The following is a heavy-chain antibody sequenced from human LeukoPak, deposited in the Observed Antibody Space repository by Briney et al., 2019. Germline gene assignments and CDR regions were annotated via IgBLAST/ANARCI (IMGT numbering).Heavy chain of an antibody. J-gene: IGHJ5*02. V-gene: IGHV4-59*01. CDR1: GGSISSYY. CDR3: ARRSDRSVSPPAYIWLER. D-gene: IGHD3-16*01. CDR2: MYYSGST. Sequence: SETLSLTCTVSGGSISSYYWNWIRQPPGKGLEWIGYMYYSGSTGYNPSLKSRVIISVDKSKDQFSLKLTSVTAADTAVYYCARRSDRSVSPPAYIWLERWGQGTLVTVS.